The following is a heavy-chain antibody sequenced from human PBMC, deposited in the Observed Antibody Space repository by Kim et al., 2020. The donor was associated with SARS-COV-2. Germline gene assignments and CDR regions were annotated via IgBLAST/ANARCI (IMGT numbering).Heavy chain of an antibody. D-gene: IGHD3-22*01. V-gene: IGHV4-39*01. J-gene: IGHJ4*02. CDR1: GASIRSSNYH. CDR3: ARHLPNSGYYPDFDF. Sequence: SETLSLTCTVSGASIRSSNYHWAWIRQSPGKGLEWIGTIDYAGDTDYNLSLKSRVSISEDTSKSQFFLNLSSVTAADTGVYYCARHLPNSGYYPDFDFWGQGTLVTVSS. CDR2: IDYAGDT.